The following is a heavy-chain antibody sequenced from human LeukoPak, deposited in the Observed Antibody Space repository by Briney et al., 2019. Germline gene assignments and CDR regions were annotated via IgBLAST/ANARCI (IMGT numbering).Heavy chain of an antibody. CDR1: GYTFTSYD. CDR2: MNPNSGNT. D-gene: IGHD3-22*01. Sequence: ASVKVSCKASGYTFTSYDINWVRQATGQGLEWMGWMNPNSGNTGYAQKFQGRVTMTRNTSISTAYMELSSLRSEDTAVYYCARSGEGYDSSGYYNNWFDPWGQGTLVTVSS. J-gene: IGHJ5*02. CDR3: ARSGEGYDSSGYYNNWFDP. V-gene: IGHV1-8*01.